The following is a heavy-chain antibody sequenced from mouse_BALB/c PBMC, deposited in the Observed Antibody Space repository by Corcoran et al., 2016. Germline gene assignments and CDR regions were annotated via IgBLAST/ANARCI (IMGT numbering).Heavy chain of an antibody. J-gene: IGHJ4*01. Sequence: QIQLVQSGPELKKPGETVKISCKASGYTFTNYGMNWVKQAPGKGLKWMGWINTYTGEPTYADDFKGRFAFSLETSARTAYLQINNLKNEDTATYFCARGRGDYYAMDYWGQGTSVTVSS. CDR3: ARGRGDYYAMDY. V-gene: IGHV9-3-1*01. CDR2: INTYTGEP. CDR1: GYTFTNYG.